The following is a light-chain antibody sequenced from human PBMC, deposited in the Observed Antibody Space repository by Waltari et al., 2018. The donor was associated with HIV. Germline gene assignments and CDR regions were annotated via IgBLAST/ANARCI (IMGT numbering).Light chain of an antibody. CDR1: QNVDSW. Sequence: IQMTQSPSILSASVGDRIPITCRASQNVDSWLAWYQQRPGRAHKLLIYKASTLKYGVPARFSGSGSGTNFTLTINSLHPDDFATYYCQQYNSDFYTFGLGTRLDLK. CDR2: KAS. J-gene: IGKJ2*01. V-gene: IGKV1-5*03. CDR3: QQYNSDFYT.